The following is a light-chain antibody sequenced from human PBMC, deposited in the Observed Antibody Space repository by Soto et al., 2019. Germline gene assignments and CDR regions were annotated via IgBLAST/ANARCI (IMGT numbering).Light chain of an antibody. CDR3: QEYGSSPLYT. CDR2: GAS. CDR1: QSVSSSY. Sequence: EIVLTQSPGTLSLSPGERATLSCRASQSVSSSYLACYQQKPGQAPRLLIYGASSRATGIPDRLSGSGSGTDFTLTISRMEPDDVAVYYGQEYGSSPLYTVGQGTKLEIK. V-gene: IGKV3-20*01. J-gene: IGKJ2*01.